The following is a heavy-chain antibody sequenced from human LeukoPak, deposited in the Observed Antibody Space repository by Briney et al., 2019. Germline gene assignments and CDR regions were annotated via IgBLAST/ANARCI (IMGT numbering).Heavy chain of an antibody. Sequence: PGGSLRLSCAASGFTFSSYAMSWVRQAPGKGLEWVSAISGSGGSTYYADSVKGRFTISRDNSKNTLYLQMNSLRAEDTAVYYCAKSGSSTSWAGYYYYYYGMDVWGQGTTVTVSS. CDR1: GFTFSSYA. J-gene: IGHJ6*02. D-gene: IGHD2-2*01. CDR2: ISGSGGST. V-gene: IGHV3-23*01. CDR3: AKSGSSTSWAGYYYYYYGMDV.